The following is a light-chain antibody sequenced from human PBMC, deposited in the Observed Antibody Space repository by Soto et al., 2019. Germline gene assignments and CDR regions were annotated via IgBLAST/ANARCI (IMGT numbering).Light chain of an antibody. Sequence: IVLTQSPATLSLSPGERATLSCRASQSVDRRLAWYQQKPGQAPRLLIYDASNRATGVPARFSGSGSGTDFTPTITNLEPEDFALYYCQQRNDWRRGTFGQGTRLDIK. CDR2: DAS. V-gene: IGKV3-11*01. CDR3: QQRNDWRRGT. CDR1: QSVDRR. J-gene: IGKJ5*01.